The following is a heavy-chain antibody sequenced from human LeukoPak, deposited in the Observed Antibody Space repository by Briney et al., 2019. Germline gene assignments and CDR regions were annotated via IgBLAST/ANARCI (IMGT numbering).Heavy chain of an antibody. Sequence: GGSLRLSCAASGFTFNYAWMSWVRQVPGKGLEWVGQTVSEIDGGTTDYATPVKGRFTISRDDSKGTLYLQMNSLKIEDTAVYYCTTDEDWNYARKDVWGQGATVIVSS. D-gene: IGHD1-7*01. V-gene: IGHV3-15*04. CDR1: GFTFNYAW. J-gene: IGHJ6*02. CDR3: TTDEDWNYARKDV. CDR2: TVSEIDGGTT.